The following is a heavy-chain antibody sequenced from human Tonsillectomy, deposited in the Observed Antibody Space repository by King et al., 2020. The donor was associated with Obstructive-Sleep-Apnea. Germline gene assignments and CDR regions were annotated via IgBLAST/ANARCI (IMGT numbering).Heavy chain of an antibody. D-gene: IGHD3-22*01. CDR1: GYTFTSYG. V-gene: IGHV1-18*01. J-gene: IGHJ4*02. Sequence: VQLVESGAEVKKPGASVKVSCKASGYTFTSYGISWVRQAPGQGLEWMGWISAYNGNTNYAQKLQGRVTMTTDTSTSTAYMELRSLRSDDTAVYYCAREGAPYYYDSSGYLRDYYFDYWGQGTLVTVSS. CDR2: ISAYNGNT. CDR3: AREGAPYYYDSSGYLRDYYFDY.